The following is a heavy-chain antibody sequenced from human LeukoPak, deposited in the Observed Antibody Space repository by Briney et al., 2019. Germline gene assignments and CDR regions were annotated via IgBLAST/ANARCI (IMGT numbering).Heavy chain of an antibody. V-gene: IGHV3-72*01. CDR2: TRNKGNSYTT. CDR3: AVVSTGYHWLDP. J-gene: IGHJ5*02. Sequence: PGGSLRHSCAASGFTFSDHHMDWIRQAPGKGLEWVGRTRNKGNSYTTEYAASVKDRFTISRDDSRNSLYLQMNSLKTEDTAVYHCAVVSTGYHWLDPWGQGTLVTVSS. CDR1: GFTFSDHH. D-gene: IGHD5/OR15-5a*01.